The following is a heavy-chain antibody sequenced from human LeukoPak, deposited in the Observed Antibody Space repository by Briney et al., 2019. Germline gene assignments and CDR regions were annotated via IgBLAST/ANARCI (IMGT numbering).Heavy chain of an antibody. CDR1: GFTFSSYS. D-gene: IGHD3-10*01. Sequence: PGGSLRLSCAASGFTFSSYSMNWVRQAPGKGLEWVSSISSNSSYIYYADSVKGRFTISRDNAKNSLYLQMNSLRAEDTAVYYCARNYNGYFDYWGQGTLVTVSS. J-gene: IGHJ4*02. CDR3: ARNYNGYFDY. V-gene: IGHV3-21*01. CDR2: ISSNSSYI.